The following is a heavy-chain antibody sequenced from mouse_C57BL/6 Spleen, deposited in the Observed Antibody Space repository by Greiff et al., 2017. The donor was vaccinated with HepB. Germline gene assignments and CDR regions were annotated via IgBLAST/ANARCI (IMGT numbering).Heavy chain of an antibody. Sequence: QVQLQQPGAELVKPGASVKLSCKASGYTFTSYWMQWVKQRPGQGLEWIGEIDPSDSYTNYNQKFKGKATLTVDTSSSTAYMQLSSLTSEDSAVYYCARRSKDGESMYAMDYWGQGTSVTVSS. J-gene: IGHJ4*01. CDR3: ARRSKDGESMYAMDY. D-gene: IGHD1-1*01. CDR1: GYTFTSYW. CDR2: IDPSDSYT. V-gene: IGHV1-50*01.